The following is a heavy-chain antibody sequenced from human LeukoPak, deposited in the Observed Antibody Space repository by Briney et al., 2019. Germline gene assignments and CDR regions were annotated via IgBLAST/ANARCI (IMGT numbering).Heavy chain of an antibody. Sequence: GGSLRLSCAASGFTVSSNYMSWVRQAPGKGLEWVSVIYSGGSTYYADSVKGRFTISRDNSKNTLYLQMNSLRAEDTAVYYCARGSPLLWFGELLLKDGLFDPWGQGTLVTVSS. D-gene: IGHD3-10*01. V-gene: IGHV3-53*01. J-gene: IGHJ5*02. CDR2: IYSGGST. CDR3: ARGSPLLWFGELLLKDGLFDP. CDR1: GFTVSSNY.